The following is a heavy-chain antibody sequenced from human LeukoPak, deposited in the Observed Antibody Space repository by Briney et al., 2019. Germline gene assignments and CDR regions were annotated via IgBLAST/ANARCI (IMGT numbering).Heavy chain of an antibody. CDR1: GGTFRSYT. D-gene: IGHD3-10*01. CDR2: IIPIFGTA. CDR3: ARVFTPINGYGSGSYSSLGSLDP. Sequence: ASVKVSCKASGGTFRSYTIIWVRQAPGQGLEWMGGIIPIFGTANYAQKFQGRVTITADESTSTAYMELSSLRSEDTAVYYCARVFTPINGYGSGSYSSLGSLDPWGQGTLVTVSS. J-gene: IGHJ5*02. V-gene: IGHV1-69*13.